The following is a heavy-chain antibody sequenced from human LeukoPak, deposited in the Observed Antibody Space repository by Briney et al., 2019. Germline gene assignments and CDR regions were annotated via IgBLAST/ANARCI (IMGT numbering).Heavy chain of an antibody. CDR3: ARVWVSSSWYVGRGASDY. Sequence: ASVKVSCKASGYTFTGYYMHWVRQAPGQGLEWMGWINPNSGGTNYAQKLQGRVTMTTDTSTSTAYMELRSLRSDDTAVYYCARVWVSSSWYVGRGASDYWGQGTLATVST. CDR2: INPNSGGT. J-gene: IGHJ4*02. V-gene: IGHV1-2*02. CDR1: GYTFTGYY. D-gene: IGHD6-13*01.